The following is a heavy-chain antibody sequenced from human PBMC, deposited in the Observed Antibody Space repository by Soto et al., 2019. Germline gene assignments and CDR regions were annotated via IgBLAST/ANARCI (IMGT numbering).Heavy chain of an antibody. CDR2: AYPHTATT. CDR3: SRERERAYWFDP. CDR1: GYIFTSYY. J-gene: IGHJ5*02. V-gene: IGHV1-46*03. D-gene: IGHD6-25*01. Sequence: QAQLVQSGAEARAPGASVKISCKASGYIFTSYYIHWVRQAPGQGLEYLGVAYPHTATTFVAQKFQGRITVTTDTSTSTVDMELTSLTPEDTAVYYCSRERERAYWFDPWGQGTLVTVSS.